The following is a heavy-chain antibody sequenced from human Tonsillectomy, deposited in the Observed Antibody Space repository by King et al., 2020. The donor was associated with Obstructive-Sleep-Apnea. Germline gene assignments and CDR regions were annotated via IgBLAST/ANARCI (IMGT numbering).Heavy chain of an antibody. V-gene: IGHV3-43D*03. CDR2: ITWDGSST. J-gene: IGHJ4*02. D-gene: IGHD6-13*01. CDR1: GFTFDDYA. Sequence: VQLVESGGVVVQPGGSLRLSCAASGFTFDDYAMHWVRHTPGKGLEWVSLITWDGSSTYYADSVKGRFTISRDNSKNSLYLQMNNLRTEDTAFYYCAKPYSSTWYYFDYWGQGTLVTVSS. CDR3: AKPYSSTWYYFDY.